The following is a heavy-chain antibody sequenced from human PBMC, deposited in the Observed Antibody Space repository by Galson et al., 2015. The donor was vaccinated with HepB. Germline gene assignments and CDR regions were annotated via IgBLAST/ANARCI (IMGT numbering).Heavy chain of an antibody. J-gene: IGHJ3*02. V-gene: IGHV4-59*01. CDR2: IYYSGST. D-gene: IGHD5-12*01. CDR1: GGSISSYY. CDR3: AISIVDIVATTYAFDI. Sequence: ETLSLTCTVSGGSISSYYWSWIRQPPGKGLEWIGYIYYSGSTNYNPSLKSRVTISVDTSKNQFSLKLGSVTAADTAVYYCAISIVDIVATTYAFDIWGQGTMVTVSS.